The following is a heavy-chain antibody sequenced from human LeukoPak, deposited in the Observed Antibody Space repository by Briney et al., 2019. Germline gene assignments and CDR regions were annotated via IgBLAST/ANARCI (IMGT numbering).Heavy chain of an antibody. CDR1: GYIFTGFY. V-gene: IGHV1-2*02. D-gene: IGHD2-2*01. Sequence: ASVKVSCKASGYIFTGFYMHWVRQAPGQGPEWMGWINPNNGDTKYAQKFHDRVTVTRDTSLTTAYMELTRLTSDDTAFYYCARNGQLLSGGNWFDPWGQGALVTVSS. CDR3: ARNGQLLSGGNWFDP. J-gene: IGHJ5*02. CDR2: INPNNGDT.